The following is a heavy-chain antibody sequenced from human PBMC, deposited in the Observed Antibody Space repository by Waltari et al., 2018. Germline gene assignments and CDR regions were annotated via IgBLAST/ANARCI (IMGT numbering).Heavy chain of an antibody. CDR2: INPNNGGT. CDR1: GYPFTDYY. V-gene: IGHV1-2*02. Sequence: QVQLVQSGAEVKKPGASVKVSCKASGYPFTDYYMHWVRQAPGQGLEWMGWINPNNGGTNYAHNFQGRVTMTRDTSISTAYMELSSLRSDDTALYYCAKDRNNYYDSSGFYNFWGQGTLVTVSS. D-gene: IGHD3-22*01. CDR3: AKDRNNYYDSSGFYNF. J-gene: IGHJ4*02.